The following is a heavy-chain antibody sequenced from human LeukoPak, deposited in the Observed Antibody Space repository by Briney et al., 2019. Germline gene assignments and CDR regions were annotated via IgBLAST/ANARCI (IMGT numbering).Heavy chain of an antibody. V-gene: IGHV4-4*02. J-gene: IGHJ4*02. CDR1: GVSISSSEW. D-gene: IGHD3-9*01. CDR3: GKTDIYLNPIDY. Sequence: SGTLCLTCAVSGVSISSSEWWIWVRQPPGQGLEWIGEIHRDGRTRYNPSLKSGVTMSIDYSKNQFSLKVSSVTAADTAIYDCGKTDIYLNPIDYWGPRPILAVSS. CDR2: IHRDGRT.